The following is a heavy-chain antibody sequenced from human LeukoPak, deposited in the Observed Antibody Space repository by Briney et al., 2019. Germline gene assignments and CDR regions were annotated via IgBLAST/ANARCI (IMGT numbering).Heavy chain of an antibody. J-gene: IGHJ5*02. CDR1: GFTFSDYY. D-gene: IGHD3-3*01. CDR3: ARDLSGYYNNNWFDP. CDR2: ISSSGSTI. Sequence: VGSLRVSCAASGFTFSDYYMSWIRQAPGKGLEWVSYISSSGSTIYYADSVKGRFTISRDNAKNSLYLQMNSLRDEDTAVYYCARDLSGYYNNNWFDPWGQGTLVTVSS. V-gene: IGHV3-11*01.